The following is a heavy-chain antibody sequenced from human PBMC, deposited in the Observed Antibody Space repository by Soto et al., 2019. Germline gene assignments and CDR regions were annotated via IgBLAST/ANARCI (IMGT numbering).Heavy chain of an antibody. Sequence: QVQLVESGGGVVQPGRSLRLSCAASGFTFSTYGMHWVRQAPGKGLEWVALIWYDGINKYYTDSVKGRFTISRDNSNYTLYMQMNSLRDVDTAVYFCARARGSYYYGMDVWGQGTTVTVSS. CDR1: GFTFSTYG. J-gene: IGHJ6*02. V-gene: IGHV3-33*01. D-gene: IGHD3-10*01. CDR3: ARARGSYYYGMDV. CDR2: IWYDGINK.